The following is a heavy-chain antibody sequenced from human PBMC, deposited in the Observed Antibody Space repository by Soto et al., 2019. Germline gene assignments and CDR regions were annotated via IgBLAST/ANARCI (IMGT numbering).Heavy chain of an antibody. V-gene: IGHV4-39*01. D-gene: IGHD3-9*01. CDR3: ARHILTGYYMSYYYYMDV. J-gene: IGHJ6*03. CDR1: GGSISSSSYY. Sequence: QLQLQESGPGLVKPSETLSLTCTVSGGSISSSSYYWGWIRQPPGKGLEWIGSIYYSGSSYYNPSLKSRVSISVDTSKNQFSLKLSSVTAADTAVYYCARHILTGYYMSYYYYMDVWGKGTTVTVSS. CDR2: IYYSGSS.